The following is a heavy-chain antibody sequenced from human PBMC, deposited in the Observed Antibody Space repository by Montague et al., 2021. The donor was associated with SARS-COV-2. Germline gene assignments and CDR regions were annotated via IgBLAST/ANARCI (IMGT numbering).Heavy chain of an antibody. CDR1: GFTFSSYW. CDR2: IKQDGSEK. J-gene: IGHJ4*02. V-gene: IGHV3-7*01. D-gene: IGHD2-15*01. CDR3: ARLVVVAATPY. Sequence: SLRLPCAASGFTFSSYWMSWVRQAPGKGLEWVANIKQDGSEKYYVDSVKGRFTISRDNAKNSLSLQMNSLRAEDTAVYYCARLVVVAATPYWGQGTLVTVSS.